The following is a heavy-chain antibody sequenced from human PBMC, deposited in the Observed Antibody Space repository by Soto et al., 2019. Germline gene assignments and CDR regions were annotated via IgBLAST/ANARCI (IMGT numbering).Heavy chain of an antibody. CDR2: IWYDGSNK. D-gene: IGHD5-12*01. J-gene: IGHJ5*02. CDR1: GFTFSSYG. CDR3: ARDWPALATQRGFDP. Sequence: GGSLRLSCAASGFTFSSYGMHWVRQAPGKGLEWVAVIWYDGSNKYYADSVKGRFTISRDNSKNTLYLQMNSLRAEDTAVYYCARDWPALATQRGFDPWGQGTLVTVSS. V-gene: IGHV3-33*01.